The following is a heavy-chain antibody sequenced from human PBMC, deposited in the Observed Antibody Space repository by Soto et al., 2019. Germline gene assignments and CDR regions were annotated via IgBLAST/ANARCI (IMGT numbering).Heavy chain of an antibody. CDR2: ISSSSSTI. CDR3: ARVYSVWAAAGHS. D-gene: IGHD6-13*01. Sequence: EVQLVESGGGLVQPGGSLRLSCAASGFTFSSYSMNWVRQAPGKGLEWVSYISSSSSTIYYADSLKGRFTISRDNAKNPLYLQMNSRRAEDTAVYYCARVYSVWAAAGHSWGQGTLVTVSS. J-gene: IGHJ4*02. V-gene: IGHV3-48*01. CDR1: GFTFSSYS.